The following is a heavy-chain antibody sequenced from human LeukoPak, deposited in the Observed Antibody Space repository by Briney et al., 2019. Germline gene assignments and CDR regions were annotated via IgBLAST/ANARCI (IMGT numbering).Heavy chain of an antibody. V-gene: IGHV4-38-2*02. D-gene: IGHD1-1*01. Sequence: SETLSLTCPPSRYPLPRAFSCGWPRQPPGQGLARIGNIYNSATTHYNSSLKSRVTISVDTSKNQLSLKLSSVTAADTAVYYCARAVGLTQGGTFDYWGQGTLVTVSS. CDR2: IYNSATT. CDR3: ARAVGLTQGGTFDY. CDR1: RYPLPRAFS. J-gene: IGHJ4*02.